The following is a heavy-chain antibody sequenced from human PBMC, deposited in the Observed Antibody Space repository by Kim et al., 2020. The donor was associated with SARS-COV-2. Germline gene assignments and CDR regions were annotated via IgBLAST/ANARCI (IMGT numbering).Heavy chain of an antibody. D-gene: IGHD3-22*01. Sequence: GGSLRLSCAASGFSFSSFSINWVRQAPGKGLEWVSYISSSSGTIHYADSVKGRFTISRDKARSSLYLQMKSLRDEDTAVYYCARAFYDSSGYSVDYWGQG. V-gene: IGHV3-48*02. CDR3: ARAFYDSSGYSVDY. CDR2: ISSSSGTI. CDR1: GFSFSSFS. J-gene: IGHJ4*02.